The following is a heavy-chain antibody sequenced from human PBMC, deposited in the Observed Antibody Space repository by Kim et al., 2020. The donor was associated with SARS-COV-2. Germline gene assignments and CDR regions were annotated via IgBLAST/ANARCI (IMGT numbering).Heavy chain of an antibody. CDR3: ARRSGYGRGNYYYGMDV. J-gene: IGHJ6*02. CDR1: GYTFTSYG. D-gene: IGHD5-12*01. V-gene: IGHV1-18*01. CDR2: ISAYNGNT. Sequence: ASVKVSCKASGYTFTSYGISWVRQAPGQGLEWMGWISAYNGNTNYAQKLQGRVTMTTDTSTSTAYMELRSLRSDDTAVYYCARRSGYGRGNYYYGMDVWGQGTTVTVSS.